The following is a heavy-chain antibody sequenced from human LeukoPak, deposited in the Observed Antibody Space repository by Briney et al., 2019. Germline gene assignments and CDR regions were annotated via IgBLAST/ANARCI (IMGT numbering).Heavy chain of an antibody. CDR3: AKDPGYSYGSGSYPDY. D-gene: IGHD3-10*01. Sequence: SLRLSCAASGFTFSSYGMHWVRQAPGKGLEWVAVISYDGSNNYYADSVKGRFTISRDNSKNTLYLQMNSLRAEDTAVYYCAKDPGYSYGSGSYPDYWGQGTLVTV. CDR2: ISYDGSNN. V-gene: IGHV3-30*18. CDR1: GFTFSSYG. J-gene: IGHJ4*02.